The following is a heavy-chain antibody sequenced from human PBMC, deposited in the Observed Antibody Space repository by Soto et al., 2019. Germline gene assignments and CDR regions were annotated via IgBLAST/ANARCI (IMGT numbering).Heavy chain of an antibody. Sequence: QVQLVQSGAEVKKPGASVKVSCKASGYTFTSYGISWVRQAPGQGLEWMGWISAYNGNTNYAQKLQGRVTMNTDTSTSTAYMELRSLRSDDTAVYYCARDRFYEYSSGWARAFDIWVQGTMVTVSS. CDR1: GYTFTSYG. CDR2: ISAYNGNT. V-gene: IGHV1-18*01. D-gene: IGHD6-19*01. CDR3: ARDRFYEYSSGWARAFDI. J-gene: IGHJ3*02.